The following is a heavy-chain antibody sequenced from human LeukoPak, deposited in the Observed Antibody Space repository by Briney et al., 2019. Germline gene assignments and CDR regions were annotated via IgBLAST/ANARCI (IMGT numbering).Heavy chain of an antibody. D-gene: IGHD4/OR15-4a*01. CDR2: ISYDGSNK. Sequence: PGRSLRLSCAASGFTFSSYGMHWVRQAPGKGLEWVAVISYDGSNKYYADSVKGRFTISRDNSKNTLYLQMNSLRAEDTAVYYCAREHPTMASFDYWGQGTLVTVSS. J-gene: IGHJ4*02. V-gene: IGHV3-30*03. CDR3: AREHPTMASFDY. CDR1: GFTFSSYG.